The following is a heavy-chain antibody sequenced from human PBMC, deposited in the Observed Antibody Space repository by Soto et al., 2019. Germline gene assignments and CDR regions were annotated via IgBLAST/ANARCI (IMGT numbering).Heavy chain of an antibody. CDR3: ARVLYDYIWGSYRPTTFDY. V-gene: IGHV3-7*05. Sequence: GGSLRLSCAASGFTFSSYWMSWVRQAPGKGLEWVANIKQDGSEKYYVDSVKGRFTISRDNAKNSLYLQMNSLRAEDTAVYYCARVLYDYIWGSYRPTTFDYWGQGTLVTVSS. J-gene: IGHJ4*02. D-gene: IGHD3-16*01. CDR2: IKQDGSEK. CDR1: GFTFSSYW.